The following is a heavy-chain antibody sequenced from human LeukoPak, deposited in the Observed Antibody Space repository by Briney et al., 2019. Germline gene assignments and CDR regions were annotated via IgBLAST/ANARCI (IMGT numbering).Heavy chain of an antibody. CDR3: ARGIRRWELLRFVFWFDP. Sequence: GASVKVSCKASGYTFTSYDINWVRQATGQGLEWMGWMNPNSGNTGYAQKFQGRVTMTRNTSISTAYMELSSLRFEDTAVYYCARGIRRWELLRFVFWFDPWGQGTLVTVSS. V-gene: IGHV1-8*01. D-gene: IGHD1-26*01. CDR1: GYTFTSYD. CDR2: MNPNSGNT. J-gene: IGHJ5*02.